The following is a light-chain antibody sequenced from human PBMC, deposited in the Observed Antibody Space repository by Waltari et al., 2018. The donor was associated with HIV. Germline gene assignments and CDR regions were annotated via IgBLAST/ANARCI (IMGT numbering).Light chain of an antibody. V-gene: IGLV2-23*01. Sequence: QSALTQPASVSGSRGQSITISCTGTSSDVGRYNLVSWYQQHPGKAPKLKIYEGSKRPSGVSNRFSGSKSGNTASLTSAGLKTEDEADYYCCSYAGNREIFGGGTKLTVL. J-gene: IGLJ2*01. CDR1: SSDVGRYNL. CDR2: EGS. CDR3: CSYAGNREI.